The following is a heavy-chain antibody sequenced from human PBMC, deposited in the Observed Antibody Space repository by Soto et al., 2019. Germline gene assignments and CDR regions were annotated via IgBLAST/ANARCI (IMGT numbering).Heavy chain of an antibody. CDR1: GFTFSAYE. D-gene: IGHD2-8*02. CDR2: ISPSSDTI. J-gene: IGHJ3*02. Sequence: QPGGSLRLSCASSGFTFSAYEMNWVRQAPGKGLEWVSYISPSSDTIYYADSVKGRFTISRDNAENSLYLQMNSLRAEDTALYFCEGILVVPAPGHDAFDIWGQGTMVTVSS. V-gene: IGHV3-48*03. CDR3: EGILVVPAPGHDAFDI.